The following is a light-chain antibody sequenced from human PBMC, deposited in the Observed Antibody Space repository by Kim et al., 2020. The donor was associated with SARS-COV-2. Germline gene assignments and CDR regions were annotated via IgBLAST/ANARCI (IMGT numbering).Light chain of an antibody. CDR1: QSVSSY. CDR2: DAS. J-gene: IGKJ4*01. CDR3: QQRSNWPLT. Sequence: LSPGERSTRSCRASQSVSSYLAWYQQKPGQAPRLLIYDASNRATGIPARFSGSGSGTDFTLTISSLEPEDFAVYYCQQRSNWPLTFGGGTKVDIK. V-gene: IGKV3-11*01.